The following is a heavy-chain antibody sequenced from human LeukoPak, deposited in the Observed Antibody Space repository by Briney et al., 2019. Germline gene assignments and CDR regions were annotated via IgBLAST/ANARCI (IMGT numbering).Heavy chain of an antibody. J-gene: IGHJ4*02. CDR3: ARDCPGYFDC. V-gene: IGHV3-21*01. CDR2: ISRDSSYI. CDR1: GFTFSIYS. Sequence: GGSLRLSCVASGFTFSIYSMDWVRQAPGKGLEWVSSISRDSSYIYYADSVKGRFTISRDNAKNSVYQQMNSLRAEDTAVYYCARDCPGYFDCWGQGTLVTVSS. D-gene: IGHD3-10*02.